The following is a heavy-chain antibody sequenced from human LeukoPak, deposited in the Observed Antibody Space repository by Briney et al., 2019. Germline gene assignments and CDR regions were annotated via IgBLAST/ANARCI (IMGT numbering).Heavy chain of an antibody. D-gene: IGHD3-10*01. V-gene: IGHV3-30*14. Sequence: GGSLRLSCAASGFTFSSYAMHWVRQAPGKGLEWVSVISFDGSYKYYVDSVKGRFTISRDNSKNTLYLQMNSLRAEDTAVYYCARSEVIGNWFDPWGQGTLLTVSS. J-gene: IGHJ5*02. CDR2: ISFDGSYK. CDR3: ARSEVIGNWFDP. CDR1: GFTFSSYA.